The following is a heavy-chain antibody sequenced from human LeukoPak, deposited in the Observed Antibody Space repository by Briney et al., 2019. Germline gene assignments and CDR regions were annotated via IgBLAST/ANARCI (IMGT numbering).Heavy chain of an antibody. CDR3: ARDSPPDY. J-gene: IGHJ4*02. CDR1: GGSISSYC. Sequence: SETLSLTCTVSGGSISSYCWSWIRQPPGKGLEWTGYIYYSGSTNYNPSLKSRVTISVDTSKNQFSLKLSSVTAADTAVYYCARDSPPDYWGQGTLVTVSS. CDR2: IYYSGST. V-gene: IGHV4-59*01.